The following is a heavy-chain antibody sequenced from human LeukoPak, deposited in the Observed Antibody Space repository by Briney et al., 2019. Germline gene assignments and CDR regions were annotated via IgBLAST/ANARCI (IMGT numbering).Heavy chain of an antibody. J-gene: IGHJ4*02. CDR3: ARDLLNEGNHLDY. D-gene: IGHD4-23*01. CDR1: GGSISSGDYY. Sequence: SETLSLTCTVSGGSISSGDYYWGWIRQPPGKGLEWIGYIYYSGSTYYNSSLKSRVTISVDTSKNQFSLKLSSVTAADTAVYYCARDLLNEGNHLDYWGQGTLVTVSS. V-gene: IGHV4-30-4*01. CDR2: IYYSGST.